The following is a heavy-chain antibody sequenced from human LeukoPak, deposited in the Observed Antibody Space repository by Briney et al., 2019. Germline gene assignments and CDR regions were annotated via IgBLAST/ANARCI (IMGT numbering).Heavy chain of an antibody. D-gene: IGHD1-1*01. Sequence: PGGSLRLSCAPSGFTFSSYWMTWVRQAPGKGLEWVANIKQDGSEEYYVDSVKGRFTISKDNAKNSLYLQMSSLRAEDTAVYYCARHIDWKFDYWGQGTLVTVSS. CDR1: GFTFSSYW. CDR2: IKQDGSEE. V-gene: IGHV3-7*01. CDR3: ARHIDWKFDY. J-gene: IGHJ4*02.